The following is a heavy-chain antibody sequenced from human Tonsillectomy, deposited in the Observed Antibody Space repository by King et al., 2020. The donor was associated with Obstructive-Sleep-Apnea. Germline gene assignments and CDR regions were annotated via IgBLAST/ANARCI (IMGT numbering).Heavy chain of an antibody. V-gene: IGHV1-69*01. J-gene: IGHJ5*02. D-gene: IGHD1-7*01. CDR1: GGTFSSSG. Sequence: VQLVXSGAEVKKPGSSVKVSCKASGGTFSSSGISWVRQAPGQGLEWMGGIIPIFATPNYAQKFQGRVTITADESTSTAYMELSSLRCEDTAVYYCARVNWNYGRNWFDPWGQGTLVTVSS. CDR3: ARVNWNYGRNWFDP. CDR2: IIPIFATP.